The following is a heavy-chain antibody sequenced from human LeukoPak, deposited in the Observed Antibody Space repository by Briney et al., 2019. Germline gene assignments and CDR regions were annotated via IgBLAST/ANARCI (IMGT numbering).Heavy chain of an antibody. J-gene: IGHJ5*02. CDR2: IYYSGIT. CDR1: DDSISSYS. CDR3: ARQDSAYTYDWFDP. V-gene: IGHV4-59*08. D-gene: IGHD5-18*01. Sequence: SETLSLTCTVSDDSISSYSWSWIRQPPGMGLEWIGYIYYSGITTYNPSLKSRVTISVDTSKNQFSLKLSSVTAADTAVYYCARQDSAYTYDWFDPWGQGTLVTVSS.